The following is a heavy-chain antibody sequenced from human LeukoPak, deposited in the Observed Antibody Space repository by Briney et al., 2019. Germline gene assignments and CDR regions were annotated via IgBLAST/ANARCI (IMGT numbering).Heavy chain of an antibody. V-gene: IGHV3-7*04. Sequence: PGGSLRLSCAGSGFTFNNYAMSWVRQAPGKGLEWVATIKEDARETYYGDSVKGRFTIYRDNAKNSLHLLINGLRVEDTAVYYCARARIDYWGQGTLVTVSS. CDR1: GFTFNNYA. J-gene: IGHJ4*02. D-gene: IGHD1-14*01. CDR2: IKEDARET. CDR3: ARARIDY.